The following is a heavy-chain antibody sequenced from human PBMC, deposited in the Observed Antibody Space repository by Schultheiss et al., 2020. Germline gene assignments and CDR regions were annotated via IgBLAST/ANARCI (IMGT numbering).Heavy chain of an antibody. CDR1: GFTFSNAW. CDR2: IWYDGSEK. CDR3: ARDPYSTWTYYFEY. J-gene: IGHJ4*02. D-gene: IGHD6-13*01. Sequence: GESLKISCAASGFTFSNAWMSWVRQSPGKGLEWVAVIWYDGSEKYYADSVKGRFSISRDNSKNTLFLQMNSLRVEDTAVYYCARDPYSTWTYYFEYWGQGTLVTVSS. V-gene: IGHV3-33*08.